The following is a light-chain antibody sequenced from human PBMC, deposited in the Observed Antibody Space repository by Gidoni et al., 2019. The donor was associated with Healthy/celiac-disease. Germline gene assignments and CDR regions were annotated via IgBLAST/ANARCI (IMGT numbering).Light chain of an antibody. CDR2: GKN. Sequence: SSELTQDPAVSVALGQTVRITCQGDSLRSYYASWYQQKPGQAPVLVIYGKNNRPSGIPDRFPCSSSGNTASLTLTGAQAEDEADYYCNSRDSSGNHVVFGGGTKLTVL. CDR1: SLRSYY. V-gene: IGLV3-19*01. CDR3: NSRDSSGNHVV. J-gene: IGLJ2*01.